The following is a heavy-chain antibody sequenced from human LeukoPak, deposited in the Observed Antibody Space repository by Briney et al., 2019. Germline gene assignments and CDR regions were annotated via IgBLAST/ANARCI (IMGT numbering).Heavy chain of an antibody. D-gene: IGHD6-13*01. CDR1: GGTFSSSA. CDR2: VIPIFGTA. Sequence: SVKVSCKASGGTFSSSAISWVRQAPGQGLEWMGRVIPIFGTANYAQKFQGRVTITADESTSTAYIELSSLRSEDTAVYYCARDALIAAAGTDYWGQGTLVTVSS. CDR3: ARDALIAAAGTDY. V-gene: IGHV1-69*15. J-gene: IGHJ4*02.